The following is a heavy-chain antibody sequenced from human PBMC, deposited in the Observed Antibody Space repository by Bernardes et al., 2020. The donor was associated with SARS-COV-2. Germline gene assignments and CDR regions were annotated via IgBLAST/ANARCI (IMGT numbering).Heavy chain of an antibody. Sequence: GGSLRLSCAASGSTFINYEMNWVRQAPGKGLEWVSYISRSGGDKSYADSVKGRFTISRDNAKNSLYLQMHSLRAEDTAIYYCATSPPLWDFWGQGTLVTVSS. CDR3: ATSPPLWDF. V-gene: IGHV3-48*03. CDR1: GSTFINYE. D-gene: IGHD3-16*01. J-gene: IGHJ4*02. CDR2: ISRSGGDK.